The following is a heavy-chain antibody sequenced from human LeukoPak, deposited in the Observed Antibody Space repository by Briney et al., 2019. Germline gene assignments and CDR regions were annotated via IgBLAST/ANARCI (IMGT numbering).Heavy chain of an antibody. J-gene: IGHJ4*02. CDR3: ANGRQLGY. D-gene: IGHD3-16*01. CDR2: IKEDGSEK. CDR1: GFTFSSYW. Sequence: GGSLRLSCGASGFTFSSYWMSWVRQAPGKGLEWVANIKEDGSEKYYVASVKGRFSISRDNAKNSLYLQMNSLRAEDTAVYYCANGRQLGYWGQGTLVTVSS. V-gene: IGHV3-7*01.